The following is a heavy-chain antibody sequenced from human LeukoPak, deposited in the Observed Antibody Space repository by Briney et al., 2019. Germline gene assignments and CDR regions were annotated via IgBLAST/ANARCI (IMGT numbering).Heavy chain of an antibody. CDR2: ISSSSSYI. Sequence: PGGSLRLSCAAYGFTFSSYSMNSVRQAPGKGLEWVSSISSSSSYIYYADSVKDRFTISRDNAKNSLYLQMNSLRAEDTAVYYCASVDTARWGQGTLVTVSS. J-gene: IGHJ4*02. CDR1: GFTFSSYS. CDR3: ASVDTAR. D-gene: IGHD5-18*01. V-gene: IGHV3-21*01.